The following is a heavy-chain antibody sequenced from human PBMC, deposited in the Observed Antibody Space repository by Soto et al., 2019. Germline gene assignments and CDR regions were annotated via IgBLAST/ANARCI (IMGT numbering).Heavy chain of an antibody. D-gene: IGHD2-15*01. J-gene: IGHJ4*02. CDR1: GYTFTSYG. V-gene: IGHV1-18*01. Sequence: ASVKVSCKASGYTFTSYGISWVRQAPGQGLEWMGWISAYNGNTNYAQKLQGRVTMTTDTYTSKASMELRSLRADDTAGYYCARAPIDYCSGGSCYSSGFDYWGQGTLVTVSS. CDR2: ISAYNGNT. CDR3: ARAPIDYCSGGSCYSSGFDY.